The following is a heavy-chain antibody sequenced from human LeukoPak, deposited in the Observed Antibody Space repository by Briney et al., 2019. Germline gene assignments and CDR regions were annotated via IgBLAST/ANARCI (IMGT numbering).Heavy chain of an antibody. J-gene: IGHJ4*01. V-gene: IGHV4-4*07. CDR2: IFSSGST. Sequence: SETLSLTCTVSGGSITNNYWAWIRQPAGKGLEWIGRIFSSGSTIYNPSLKSRLTMSIDTSNNQFSLKLNSVTAADTAVYYCARDKPGDHVARLADRFDYWGHGTLVTVS. CDR1: GGSITNNY. CDR3: ARDKPGDHVARLADRFDY. D-gene: IGHD1-14*01.